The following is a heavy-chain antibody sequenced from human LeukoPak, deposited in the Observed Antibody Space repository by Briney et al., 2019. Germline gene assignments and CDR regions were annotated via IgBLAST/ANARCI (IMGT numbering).Heavy chain of an antibody. D-gene: IGHD6-6*01. Sequence: PGGSLRLSCAASGFTFSSYAMSWVRQAPGKGLEWGSSISGSGGSTYYADSVKGRLTISRDNSKDTLYLQMNSPRAEDTAVYYCAKHASWRSSPGSFDPWGQGTLVTVSS. CDR2: ISGSGGST. V-gene: IGHV3-23*01. CDR1: GFTFSSYA. J-gene: IGHJ5*02. CDR3: AKHASWRSSPGSFDP.